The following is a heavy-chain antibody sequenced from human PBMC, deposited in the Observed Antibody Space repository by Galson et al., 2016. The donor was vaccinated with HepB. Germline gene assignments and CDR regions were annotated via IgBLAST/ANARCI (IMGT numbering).Heavy chain of an antibody. D-gene: IGHD1-26*01. Sequence: SLRLSCAASGFTFSDHAMYWVRQPPGKGLEWVALISYYYVQEFYADSVKGPFTISRDNSKSTVYLQMNDLTIDDTAMYFCARDFSPYWELHYFDYWGQVTLVTVSS. CDR3: ARDFSPYWELHYFDY. J-gene: IGHJ4*02. CDR2: ISYYYVQE. V-gene: IGHV3-30*04. CDR1: GFTFSDHA.